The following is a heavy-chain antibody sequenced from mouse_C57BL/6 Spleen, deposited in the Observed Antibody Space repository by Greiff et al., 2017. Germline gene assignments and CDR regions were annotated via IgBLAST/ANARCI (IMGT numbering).Heavy chain of an antibody. CDR1: GFTFSSYG. Sequence: EVKLMESGGDLVKPGGSLKLSCAASGFTFSSYGMSWVRPTPDKRLAWVATISSGGSYTYYTHSVKGRFTISRDNAKNTLYLQMSSLKSGDTAMYYCASLFYDFRRHYFDYWGKGTTLTVSS. D-gene: IGHD2-4*01. V-gene: IGHV5-6*01. CDR2: ISSGGSYT. CDR3: ASLFYDFRRHYFDY. J-gene: IGHJ2*01.